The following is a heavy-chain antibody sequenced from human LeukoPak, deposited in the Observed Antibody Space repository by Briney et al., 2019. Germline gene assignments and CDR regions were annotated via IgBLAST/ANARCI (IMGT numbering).Heavy chain of an antibody. Sequence: GGSLRLSCAASGFTFSSYAMSWVRQVPGKGLEWVSSISGSGNSTYYAHSVKGRFTISRDNSKNTLYLQMNSLRAEDTAVYYCARWRDGYNYYFDYWGQGTLVTVSS. CDR1: GFTFSSYA. V-gene: IGHV3-23*01. CDR3: ARWRDGYNYYFDY. CDR2: ISGSGNST. D-gene: IGHD5-24*01. J-gene: IGHJ4*02.